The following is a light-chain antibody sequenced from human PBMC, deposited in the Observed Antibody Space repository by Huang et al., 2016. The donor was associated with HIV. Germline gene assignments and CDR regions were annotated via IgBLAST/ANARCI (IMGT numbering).Light chain of an antibody. J-gene: IGKJ4*01. CDR2: AAS. CDR1: QGISNY. V-gene: IGKV1-27*01. Sequence: DIQMTQSPSSLSASVGDSVTITCRSSQGISNYLAWYQHKPGKFPKLLIYAASTLQSGVPSRFSGSGSGTDFTLTISSLQPEDVATYYCQKYNSAPPLTFGGGTKVEIK. CDR3: QKYNSAPPLT.